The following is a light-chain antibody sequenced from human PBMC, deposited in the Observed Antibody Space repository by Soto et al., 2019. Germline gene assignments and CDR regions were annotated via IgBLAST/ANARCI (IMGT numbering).Light chain of an antibody. J-gene: IGKJ4*01. CDR3: KQRSNWPLLT. CDR2: DAS. CDR1: QSVSNY. Sequence: EIVLTQSPATLSLSPGDRATLSCRASQSVSNYLAWYQQKPGQAPRLLIYDASNRATGIPARFSGSGSGTDFTLTISSLEPEDFAIYYCKQRSNWPLLTFGGGTKVEIK. V-gene: IGKV3-11*01.